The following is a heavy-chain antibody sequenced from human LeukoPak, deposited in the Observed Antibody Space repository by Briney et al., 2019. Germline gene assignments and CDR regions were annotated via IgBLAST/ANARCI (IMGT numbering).Heavy chain of an antibody. CDR1: GYTFTSYD. D-gene: IGHD2-21*02. CDR3: AVDPGCGGDSLFDY. CDR2: MNPNSGKT. J-gene: IGHJ4*02. V-gene: IGHV1-8*01. Sequence: GASVKVSCKASGYTFTSYDINWVRQATGQGLEWMGRMNPNSGKTGYAQKFQGRVTITRDTSMSTAYMELSSLRSEDTAVYYCAVDPGCGGDSLFDYWGQGTLVTVSS.